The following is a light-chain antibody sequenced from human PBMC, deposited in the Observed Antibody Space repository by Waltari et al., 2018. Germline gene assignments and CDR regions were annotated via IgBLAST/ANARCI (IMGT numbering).Light chain of an antibody. Sequence: EIVMTQSTATLSVSPGERATLSCRASQSINNNVAWYQHKPGQAPRLLISGASTRASSLTARFTGGGSGTEFTLTISGLQSDDVAVYYCQQYSSWPRTFGQGTQVEI. CDR1: QSINNN. CDR3: QQYSSWPRT. CDR2: GAS. J-gene: IGKJ1*01. V-gene: IGKV3-15*01.